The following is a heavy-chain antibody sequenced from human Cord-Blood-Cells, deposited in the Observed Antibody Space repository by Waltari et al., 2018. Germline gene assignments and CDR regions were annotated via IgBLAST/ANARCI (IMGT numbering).Heavy chain of an antibody. CDR1: GYTFTSYA. CDR3: ARASPTSGSDWYFDL. D-gene: IGHD1-26*01. V-gene: IGHV1-3*01. J-gene: IGHJ2*01. CDR2: NKAGNGKT. Sequence: QVQLVQAGAEVKKPGASVKVSCKASGYTFTSYAMHWVRQAPGQRAGWMGWNKAGNGKTRYSPKYQGRVPSTRGTSGSTGYMELRSLRSEDTAVYYCARASPTSGSDWYFDLWGRGDLGTVSS.